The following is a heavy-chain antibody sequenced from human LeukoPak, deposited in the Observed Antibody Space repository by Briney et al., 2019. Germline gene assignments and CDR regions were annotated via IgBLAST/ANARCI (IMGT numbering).Heavy chain of an antibody. CDR2: ISWNSGSI. CDR3: AKGGGATTPYYFDY. CDR1: GFSFDDSA. D-gene: IGHD1-26*01. J-gene: IGHJ4*02. Sequence: PGGSLRLSCAASGFSFDDSAMHWVRQAPGKGLEWVSGISWNSGSIGYADSVKGRFTISRDNAKNSLYLQMNSLRAEDMALYYCAKGGGATTPYYFDYWGQGTLVTVSS. V-gene: IGHV3-9*03.